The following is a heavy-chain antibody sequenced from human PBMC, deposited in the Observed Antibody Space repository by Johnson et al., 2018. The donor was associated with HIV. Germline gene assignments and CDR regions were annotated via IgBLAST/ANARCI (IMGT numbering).Heavy chain of an antibody. V-gene: IGHV3-33*08. CDR3: ARGEYVWGSFDVFDI. J-gene: IGHJ3*02. CDR1: GFTFSSYA. CDR2: IWYDGSNK. Sequence: QVQLVESGGGVVQPGRSLRLSCAASGFTFSSYAMHWVRQAPGKGLEWVAVIWYDGSNKYYADSVKGRFTISRDNSKNTLYLQMNSLRAEDTAVYYCARGEYVWGSFDVFDIWGQGTVVTVSS. D-gene: IGHD3-16*01.